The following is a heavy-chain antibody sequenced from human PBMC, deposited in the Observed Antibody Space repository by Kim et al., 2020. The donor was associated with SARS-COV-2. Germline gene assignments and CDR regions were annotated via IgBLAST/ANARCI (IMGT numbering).Heavy chain of an antibody. CDR3: ARSGRYYYDL. D-gene: IGHD3-22*01. Sequence: ASVKVSCKASGYTFTSYGITWVRQAPGQGLEWMGWISVYNGNTNYAQKLQGRVTMTTDTSTRTAYMELRSLRSDDTAMYYCARSGRYYYDLWGQGTLVTVSS. J-gene: IGHJ4*02. V-gene: IGHV1-18*01. CDR2: ISVYNGNT. CDR1: GYTFTSYG.